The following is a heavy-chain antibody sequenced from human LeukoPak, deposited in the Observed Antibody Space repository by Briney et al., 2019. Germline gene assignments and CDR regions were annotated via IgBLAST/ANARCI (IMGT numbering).Heavy chain of an antibody. CDR2: ISYDGTNK. V-gene: IGHV3-30-3*01. D-gene: IGHD2-2*01. CDR3: AKDKYQLLFPGGWFDP. J-gene: IGHJ5*02. Sequence: PGTSLRLSCAASGLTFSSYAMHWVRQAPGKGLEWVAVISYDGTNKYYADSVKGRFTISRDNSKNTLYLQMNSLRAEDTAVYYCAKDKYQLLFPGGWFDPWGQGTLVTVSS. CDR1: GLTFSSYA.